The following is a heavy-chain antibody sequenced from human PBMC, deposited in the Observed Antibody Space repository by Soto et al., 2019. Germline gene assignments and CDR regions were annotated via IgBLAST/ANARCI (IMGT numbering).Heavy chain of an antibody. CDR2: ISYDGSNK. J-gene: IGHJ4*02. CDR1: GFTFSSYA. Sequence: PGGSLRLSCAASGFTFSSYAMHWVRQAPGKGLEWVAVISYDGSNKYYADSVKGRFTISRDNSKNTLYLQMNSLRAEDTAVYYCAREYYYDSSDGKGYFDYWGQGTLVTVSS. D-gene: IGHD3-22*01. CDR3: AREYYYDSSDGKGYFDY. V-gene: IGHV3-30-3*01.